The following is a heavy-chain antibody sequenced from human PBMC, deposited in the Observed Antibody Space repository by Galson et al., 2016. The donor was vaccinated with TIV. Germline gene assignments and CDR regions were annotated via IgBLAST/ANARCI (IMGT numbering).Heavy chain of an antibody. CDR3: ARVSVAGDYRGGDDAFDI. V-gene: IGHV3-11*01. CDR2: ISHSGTTI. J-gene: IGHJ3*02. D-gene: IGHD4-17*01. Sequence: PVQPLDSASYISHSGTTIYYADSVKGRFTISRDNAKNSLHLPLNSLRAADTAAYYCARVSVAGDYRGGDDAFDIWGLGTMVSVPS.